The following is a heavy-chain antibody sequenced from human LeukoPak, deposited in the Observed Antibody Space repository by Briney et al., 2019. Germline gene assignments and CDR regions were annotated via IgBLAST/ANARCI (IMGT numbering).Heavy chain of an antibody. CDR3: ANGPQYNTLTGYYKVRSHLDY. V-gene: IGHV3-30*02. Sequence: GGSLRLSCAASGFTFSNYGMQWVRQAPGKGLEWVAFIRYDGSIKHYADSVKGRFTISRDNSKNTLYLQMNSLRAEDTAVYYCANGPQYNTLTGYYKVRSHLDYWGQGTLVTVSS. CDR1: GFTFSNYG. D-gene: IGHD3-9*01. CDR2: IRYDGSIK. J-gene: IGHJ4*02.